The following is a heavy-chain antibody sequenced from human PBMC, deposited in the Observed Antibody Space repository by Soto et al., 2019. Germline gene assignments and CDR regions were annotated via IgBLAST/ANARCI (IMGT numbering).Heavy chain of an antibody. D-gene: IGHD5-12*01. CDR3: ARRRWLQSPLGGYYYYGMDV. V-gene: IGHV1-69*12. CDR1: GGTFSSYA. J-gene: IGHJ6*01. Sequence: QVQLVQSGAEVKKPGSSVKVSCKASGGTFSSYAISWVRQAPGQGLEWMGGIIPIFGTANYAQKFQCRVKITADESTSTAYMELSSLRSADTYLYYCARRRWLQSPLGGYYYYGMDVWGQRTKVTVSS. CDR2: IIPIFGTA.